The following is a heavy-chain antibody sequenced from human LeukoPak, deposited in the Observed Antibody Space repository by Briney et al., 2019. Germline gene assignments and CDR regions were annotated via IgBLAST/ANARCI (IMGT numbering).Heavy chain of an antibody. CDR1: GFTFSTYS. CDR3: ARPSAPYYYDSSAYYAY. D-gene: IGHD3-22*01. CDR2: ISSSGSAI. J-gene: IGHJ4*02. V-gene: IGHV3-48*04. Sequence: GGSLRLSCAASGFTFSTYSMNWVRQAPGKGLEWVSYISSSGSAIYYADSVKGRFTISRDNAKKSLYLQMNSLRAEDTAVYYCARPSAPYYYDSSAYYAYWGQGTLVTVSS.